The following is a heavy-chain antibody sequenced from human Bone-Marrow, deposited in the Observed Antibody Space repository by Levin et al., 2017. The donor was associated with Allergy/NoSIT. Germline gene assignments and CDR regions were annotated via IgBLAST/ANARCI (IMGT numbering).Heavy chain of an antibody. J-gene: IGHJ4*02. CDR1: GFTFSSYN. CDR3: ARENWLPDY. D-gene: IGHD3-9*01. CDR2: ITTSSYI. Sequence: GESLKISCAASGFTFSSYNMNWVRQVPGKGLEWVSFITTSSYISYADSVKGRFTISRDNAKNSLYLQMNSLRAEDTAVYYCARENWLPDYWGQGTLVTVSS. V-gene: IGHV3-21*05.